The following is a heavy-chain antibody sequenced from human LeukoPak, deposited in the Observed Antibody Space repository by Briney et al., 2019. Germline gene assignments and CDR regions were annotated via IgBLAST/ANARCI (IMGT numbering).Heavy chain of an antibody. CDR1: GYSISSGYY. V-gene: IGHV4-38-2*02. D-gene: IGHD3-22*01. CDR2: IYHSGST. J-gene: IGHJ6*03. Sequence: SETLSLTCTVSGYSISSGYYWGWIRQPPGKGLEWIGSIYHSGSTYYNPSLKSRVTISVDTSKNQFSLKLSSVTAADTAVYYCARSGDYDSSGYYWENYYCYYMDVWGKGTTVTVSS. CDR3: ARSGDYDSSGYYWENYYCYYMDV.